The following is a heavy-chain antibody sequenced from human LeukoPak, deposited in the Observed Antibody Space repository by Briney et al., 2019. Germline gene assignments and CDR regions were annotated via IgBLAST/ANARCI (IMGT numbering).Heavy chain of an antibody. Sequence: ASVKVSCKASGYTFTGYYMHWVRQAPGQGLEWMGWINPNSGGTNYAQKYQGRVTMTRDTSISTAYMELSRLRSDDTAVFYRQKAAYEILSFHFDYWGQGTLVTVSS. J-gene: IGHJ4*02. CDR2: INPNSGGT. CDR3: QKAAYEILSFHFDY. V-gene: IGHV1-2*02. CDR1: GYTFTGYY. D-gene: IGHD3-9*01.